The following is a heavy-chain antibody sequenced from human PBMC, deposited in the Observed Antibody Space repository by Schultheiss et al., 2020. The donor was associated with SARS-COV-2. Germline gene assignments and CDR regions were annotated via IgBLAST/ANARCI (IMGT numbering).Heavy chain of an antibody. D-gene: IGHD3-10*01. J-gene: IGHJ6*02. Sequence: ASVKVSCKASGYTFTGYYMHWVRQAPGQGLEWMGIINPSGGSTSYAQKFQERVTITRDMSTSTAYMELSRLRSDDTAVYYCARRQLWFGGYGMDVWGQGTTVTVSS. V-gene: IGHV1-46*01. CDR1: GYTFTGYY. CDR2: INPSGGST. CDR3: ARRQLWFGGYGMDV.